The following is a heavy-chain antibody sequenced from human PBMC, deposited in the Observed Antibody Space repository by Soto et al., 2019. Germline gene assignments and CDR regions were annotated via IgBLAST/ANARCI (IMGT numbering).Heavy chain of an antibody. CDR2: IYYSGST. Sequence: PSETLSLTCTVSGGSISSSSYYWGWIRQPPGKGLEWIGSIYYSGSTYYNPSLKSRVTISVDTSKNQFSLKLSSVTAADTAVYYCARDMVVSATLQERRWFDPWGQGTLVTVSS. CDR3: ARDMVVSATLQERRWFDP. CDR1: GGSISSSSYY. J-gene: IGHJ5*02. D-gene: IGHD2-15*01. V-gene: IGHV4-39*07.